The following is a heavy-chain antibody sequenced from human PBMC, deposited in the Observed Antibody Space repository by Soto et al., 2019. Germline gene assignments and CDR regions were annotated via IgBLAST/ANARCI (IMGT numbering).Heavy chain of an antibody. V-gene: IGHV3-33*01. Sequence: QVQLVESGGGVVQPGRSLRLSCAASGFTFSSYGMHWVRQAPGKGLEWVAVIWYDGSNKCYADSVKGRFTISRDNSKNTLYLQMNSLRAEDTAVYYCARDYDSSGYPRYYFDYWGQGTLVTVSS. CDR2: IWYDGSNK. CDR3: ARDYDSSGYPRYYFDY. D-gene: IGHD3-22*01. J-gene: IGHJ4*02. CDR1: GFTFSSYG.